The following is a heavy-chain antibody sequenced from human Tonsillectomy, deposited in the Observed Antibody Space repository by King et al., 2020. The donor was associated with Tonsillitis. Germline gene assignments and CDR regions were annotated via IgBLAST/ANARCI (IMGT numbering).Heavy chain of an antibody. J-gene: IGHJ6*02. CDR3: AKAESIAVAGSYSYGMDV. Sequence: VQLVESGGGLVQPGGSLRLSCAASGFTFSSYAMSWVRQAPGKGLEWVSAISGSGGSTYYADSVKGRFTISRDNSKNTLYLQMNSLRAEDTAVYYCAKAESIAVAGSYSYGMDVWGQGTPVTVSS. D-gene: IGHD6-19*01. CDR2: ISGSGGST. V-gene: IGHV3-23*04. CDR1: GFTFSSYA.